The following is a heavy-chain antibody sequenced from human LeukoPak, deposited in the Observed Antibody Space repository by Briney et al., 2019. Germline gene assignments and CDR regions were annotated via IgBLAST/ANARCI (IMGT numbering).Heavy chain of an antibody. V-gene: IGHV1-18*01. J-gene: IGHJ5*02. D-gene: IGHD5-18*01. CDR3: ARLLTRELWLRLPYNWFDP. CDR1: GYTFTSYG. Sequence: GASVKVSCKASGYTFTSYGISWVRQAPGQGLVWMGWISAYNGNTNYAQKLQGRVTMTTDTSTSTAYMELRSLRSDDTAVYYCARLLTRELWLRLPYNWFDPWGQGTLVTVSS. CDR2: ISAYNGNT.